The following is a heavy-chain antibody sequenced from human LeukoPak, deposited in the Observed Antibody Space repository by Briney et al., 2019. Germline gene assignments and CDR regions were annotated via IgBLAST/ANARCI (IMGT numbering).Heavy chain of an antibody. J-gene: IGHJ5*02. CDR2: INHSGST. CDR3: ARYSSSSGWFDP. CDR1: GGSFSGYY. V-gene: IGHV4-34*01. Sequence: SETLSLTCAVYGGSFSGYYWSWIRQPSGKGLEWIGEINHSGSTNYNPSLKSRVTISVDTSKNQFSLKLRSVTAADTAVYYCARYSSSSGWFDPWGQGTLVTVSS. D-gene: IGHD6-6*01.